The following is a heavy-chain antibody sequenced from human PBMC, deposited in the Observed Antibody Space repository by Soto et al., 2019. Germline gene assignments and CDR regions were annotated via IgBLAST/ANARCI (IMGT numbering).Heavy chain of an antibody. J-gene: IGHJ4*02. V-gene: IGHV3-30-3*01. CDR2: ISYDGSNK. CDR1: GFTFSSYA. D-gene: IGHD6-19*01. CDR3: ARVPGYAVAAHFDY. Sequence: QVQLVESGGGVVQPGRSLRLSCAASGFTFSSYAMHWVRQAPGKGLEWVAVISYDGSNKYYADSVKGRFTISRDNSENTLYLQMNSLRAEDTAVYYCARVPGYAVAAHFDYWGQGTLVTVSS.